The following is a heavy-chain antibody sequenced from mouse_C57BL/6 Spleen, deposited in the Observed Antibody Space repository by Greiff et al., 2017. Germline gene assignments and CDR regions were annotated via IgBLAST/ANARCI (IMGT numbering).Heavy chain of an antibody. D-gene: IGHD2-13*01. J-gene: IGHJ4*01. CDR2: IHPNSGST. Sequence: VQLQQPGAELVKPGASVKLSCKASGYTFTSYWMHWVKQRPGQGLEWIGMIHPNSGSTNYNEKFKSKATLTVDKSSSTAYMQLSSLTSEDSAVYYCAREGELYAMDYWGQGTSVTVSS. CDR3: AREGELYAMDY. CDR1: GYTFTSYW. V-gene: IGHV1-64*01.